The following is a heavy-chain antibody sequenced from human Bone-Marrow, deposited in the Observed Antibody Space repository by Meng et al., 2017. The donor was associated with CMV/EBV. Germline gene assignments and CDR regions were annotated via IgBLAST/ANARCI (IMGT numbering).Heavy chain of an antibody. V-gene: IGHV3-74*01. CDR3: TRDTNWSFDS. J-gene: IGHJ4*02. CDR2: IYTDGTIT. Sequence: GGSLRLSCAASGFTLATYAMHWVRQPPGKGLLWVSRIYTDGTITTYADSVKGRSTISRDNAKNALYLQMNSLRPEDTAVYYCTRDTNWSFDSWGQGRLVTFYS. D-gene: IGHD1-1*01. CDR1: GFTLATYA.